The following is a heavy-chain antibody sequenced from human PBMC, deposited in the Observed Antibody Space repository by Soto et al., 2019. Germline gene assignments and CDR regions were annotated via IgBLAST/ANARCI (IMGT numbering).Heavy chain of an antibody. J-gene: IGHJ4*02. CDR2: FIAMLGTP. D-gene: IGHD5-18*01. V-gene: IGHV1-69*13. CDR1: GGTFGSQG. CDR3: ARGAMANFNY. Sequence: SVKVSCKASGGTFGSQGIAWVRQAPGQGLEWMGGFIAMLGTPTYAKKVQGRATISADESLTSSYLELRSLRSEDTGVYFCARGAMANFNYWGQGTVVTSPQ.